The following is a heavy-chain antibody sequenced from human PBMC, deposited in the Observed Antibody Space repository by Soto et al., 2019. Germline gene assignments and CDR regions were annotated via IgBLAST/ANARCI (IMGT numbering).Heavy chain of an antibody. V-gene: IGHV4-34*01. Sequence: QVQLQQWGAGLLKPSETLSLTCAVYGGSFSGYYWSWIRQPPGKGLEWIGEINHSGSTNYNPSLKSRVTISVDTSKNQFSLKLSSVTAADTAVYYCARIPGIAVAAPLDWVQGTLVTVSS. J-gene: IGHJ4*02. CDR1: GGSFSGYY. D-gene: IGHD6-19*01. CDR3: ARIPGIAVAAPLD. CDR2: INHSGST.